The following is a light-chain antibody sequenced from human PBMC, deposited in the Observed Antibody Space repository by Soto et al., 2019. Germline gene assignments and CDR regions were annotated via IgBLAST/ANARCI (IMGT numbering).Light chain of an antibody. CDR3: QSYDNSLLAYV. V-gene: IGLV1-40*01. CDR1: SSNIGAGFD. CDR2: AND. Sequence: QAVVTQPPSVSGAPGQRLTISFAGTSSNIGAGFDVHWYQQLPGTAPKLLIYANDDRPSGVPYRFSGSTSGTSASLAITGLQAEDAADYYCQSYDNSLLAYVFGGGTKVTVL. J-gene: IGLJ3*02.